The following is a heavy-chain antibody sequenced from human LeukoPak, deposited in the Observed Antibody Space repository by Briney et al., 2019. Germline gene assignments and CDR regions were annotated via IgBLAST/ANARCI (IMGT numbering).Heavy chain of an antibody. J-gene: IGHJ6*02. CDR2: ISSSSSYI. V-gene: IGHV3-21*04. CDR1: GFTFSSYS. D-gene: IGHD1-14*01. Sequence: GGSLRLSCAASGFTFSSYSMNWVRQAPGKGLEWVSSISSSSSYIYYADSVKGRFTISRDNSKNTLYLQMNSLRAEDTAVYYCARVRPLRREPSGMDVWGQGTTVTVSS. CDR3: ARVRPLRREPSGMDV.